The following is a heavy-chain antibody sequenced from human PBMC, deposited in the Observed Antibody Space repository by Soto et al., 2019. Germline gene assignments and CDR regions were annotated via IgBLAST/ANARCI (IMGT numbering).Heavy chain of an antibody. J-gene: IGHJ4*02. D-gene: IGHD2-2*03. CDR2: ISYDGSNK. CDR1: GFTFSSYG. V-gene: IGHV3-30*18. CDR3: AKDLGIVVVPAAMNCFDY. Sequence: PGGSLRLSCAASGFTFSSYGMHWVRQAPGKGLEWVAVISYDGSNKYYADSVKGRFTISRDNSKNTLYLQMNSLRAEDTAVYYCAKDLGIVVVPAAMNCFDYWGQGTLVTVSS.